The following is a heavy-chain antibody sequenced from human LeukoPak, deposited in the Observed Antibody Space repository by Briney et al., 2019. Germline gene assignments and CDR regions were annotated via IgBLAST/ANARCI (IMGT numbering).Heavy chain of an antibody. J-gene: IGHJ1*01. Sequence: SETLSLTCTVSGGSISSYYWSWIRQPAGKGLEWIGRIYTSGSTDYNPSLKSRATMSVDTSKNQFSLKLSSVTAADTAVYYCATGPSLRYFDWLLQNWGQGTLVTVSS. CDR1: GGSISSYY. D-gene: IGHD3-9*01. CDR2: IYTSGST. V-gene: IGHV4-4*07. CDR3: ATGPSLRYFDWLLQN.